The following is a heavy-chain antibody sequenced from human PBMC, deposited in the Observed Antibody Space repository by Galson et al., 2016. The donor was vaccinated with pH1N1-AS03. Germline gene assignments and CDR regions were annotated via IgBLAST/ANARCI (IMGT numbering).Heavy chain of an antibody. J-gene: IGHJ4*02. CDR1: RFIFQGHG. D-gene: IGHD2-15*01. Sequence: SLRLSCAASRFIFQGHGMSWVRQAPGKGLEWVAGIDSNGDSTDYADSVKGRFTVSRDNAKNSLYLQMNSLRDEDTAFYYCARSWPWSPDYWGQGTLVTVSS. V-gene: IGHV3-20*04. CDR3: ARSWPWSPDY. CDR2: IDSNGDST.